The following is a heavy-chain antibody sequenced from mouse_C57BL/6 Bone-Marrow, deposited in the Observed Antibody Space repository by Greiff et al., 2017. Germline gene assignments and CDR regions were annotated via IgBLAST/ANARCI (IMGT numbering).Heavy chain of an antibody. Sequence: VQLVESGAELVRPGASVKLSCKASGYTFTDYYINWVKQRPGQGLEWIARIYPGSGNTYYNEKFKGKATLTAEKSSSTAYMQLSSLTSEDSAVYCCARGRAMDYWGQGTSVTVSS. J-gene: IGHJ4*01. CDR2: IYPGSGNT. CDR3: ARGRAMDY. V-gene: IGHV1-76*01. CDR1: GYTFTDYY.